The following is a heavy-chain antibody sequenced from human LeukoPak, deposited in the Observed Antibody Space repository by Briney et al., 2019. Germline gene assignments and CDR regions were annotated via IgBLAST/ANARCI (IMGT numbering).Heavy chain of an antibody. CDR2: IYYSGAT. CDR1: VVSISGYF. V-gene: IGHV4-59*13. Sequence: SETLSLTCTVSVVSISGYFWSWVRQAPGTGLEWIGHIYYSGATNHNPSLRSRITISVDTSKNQFSLKLRSVTAADTAVYYCARAQYSGSCFDYWGQGTLVTVSS. CDR3: ARAQYSGSCFDY. D-gene: IGHD1-26*01. J-gene: IGHJ4*02.